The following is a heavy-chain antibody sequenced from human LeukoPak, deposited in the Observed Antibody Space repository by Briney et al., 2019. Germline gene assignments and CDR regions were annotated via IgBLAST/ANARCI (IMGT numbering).Heavy chain of an antibody. CDR3: GILRQTNWFDP. CDR1: GYTFTRYD. Sequence: ASVKVSCKAAGYTFTRYDINWGRQGTGQGLEWMGWMNPNSGNTSYAQKFEGRGTMTRNTSISTAYMELSSRRSEDRAGYECGILRQTNWFDPWGQGTLVTVSS. D-gene: IGHD3-9*01. V-gene: IGHV1-8*01. J-gene: IGHJ5*02. CDR2: MNPNSGNT.